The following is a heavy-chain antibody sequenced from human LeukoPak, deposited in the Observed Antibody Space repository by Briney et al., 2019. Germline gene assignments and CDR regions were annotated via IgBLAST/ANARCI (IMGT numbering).Heavy chain of an antibody. CDR1: GGSISSGSYY. D-gene: IGHD1-26*01. Sequence: PSETLPLTCTVSGGSISSGSYYWSWIRQPAGKGLEWIGRIYTSGSTNYNPSLKSRVTISVDTSKNQFSLKLSSVTAADTAVYYCARGQGATVPQVGKNWFDPWGQGTRVTVSS. V-gene: IGHV4-61*02. J-gene: IGHJ5*02. CDR3: ARGQGATVPQVGKNWFDP. CDR2: IYTSGST.